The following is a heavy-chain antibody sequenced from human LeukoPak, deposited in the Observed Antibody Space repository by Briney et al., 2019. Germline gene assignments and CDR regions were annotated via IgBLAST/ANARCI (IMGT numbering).Heavy chain of an antibody. CDR1: GFTFSSYA. CDR3: AKSEVLRYFDWLYTPPPHFDY. CDR2: ISGSGGST. V-gene: IGHV3-23*01. D-gene: IGHD3-9*01. J-gene: IGHJ4*02. Sequence: GGSLRLSCAASGFTFSSYAMSWVRQAPGKGLEWVSAISGSGGSTYYADSVKGRFTISRDNSKNTLYLQMNSLRAEDTAVYYCAKSEVLRYFDWLYTPPPHFDYWGQGTLVTVSS.